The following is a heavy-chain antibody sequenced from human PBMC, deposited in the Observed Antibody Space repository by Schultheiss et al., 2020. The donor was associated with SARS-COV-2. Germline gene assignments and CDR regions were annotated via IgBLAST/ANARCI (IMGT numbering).Heavy chain of an antibody. D-gene: IGHD4-11*01. Sequence: SETLSLTCAVYGGSFSGYYWSWIRQPPGKGLEWIGSIYHSGSTYYNPSLKSRVTISVDTSKNQFSLKLSSVTAADTAVYYCARGDYPSPFDYWGQGTLVTVSS. J-gene: IGHJ4*02. CDR2: IYHSGST. CDR1: GGSFSGYY. CDR3: ARGDYPSPFDY. V-gene: IGHV4-34*01.